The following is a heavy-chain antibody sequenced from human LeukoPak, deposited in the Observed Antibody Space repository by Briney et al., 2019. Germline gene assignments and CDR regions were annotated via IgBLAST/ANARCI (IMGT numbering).Heavy chain of an antibody. D-gene: IGHD3-16*02. J-gene: IGHJ4*02. CDR1: GYTFTGYY. V-gene: IGHV1-2*02. CDR3: ARSAGLKSTYYDYVWGSYRYPFDFDY. CDR2: INPNSGGT. Sequence: ASVKVSCKASGYTFTGYYMHWVRQAPGQGLEWMGWINPNSGGTNYAQKFQGRVTMTGDTSISTAYMELSRLRSDDTAVYYCARSAGLKSTYYDYVWGSYRYPFDFDYWGQGTLVTVSS.